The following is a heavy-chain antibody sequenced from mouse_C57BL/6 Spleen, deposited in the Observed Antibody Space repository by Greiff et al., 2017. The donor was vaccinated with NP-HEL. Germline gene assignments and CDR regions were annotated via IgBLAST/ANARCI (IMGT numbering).Heavy chain of an antibody. CDR1: GFSLTSYA. V-gene: IGHV2-9-1*01. J-gene: IGHJ4*01. Sequence: VKLVESGPGLVAPSHCLSITCTVSGFSLTSYAISWVRQPPGKGLEWLGVIWTGGGTNYNSALKSRLSISKDNSKSQVFLKMNSLQTDDTARYYCARRDTTGPNYYAMDYWGQGTSVTVSS. D-gene: IGHD1-1*01. CDR3: ARRDTTGPNYYAMDY. CDR2: IWTGGGT.